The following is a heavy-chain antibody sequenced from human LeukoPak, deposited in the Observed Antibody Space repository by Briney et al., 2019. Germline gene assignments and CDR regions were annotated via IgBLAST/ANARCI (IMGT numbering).Heavy chain of an antibody. CDR1: GFTSITYW. CDR3: ARPSVAGPYFDF. V-gene: IGHV3-74*01. J-gene: IGHJ4*02. CDR2: INNDGSNT. D-gene: IGHD6-19*01. Sequence: PGGSLRLSCAASGFTSITYWMHWVRQAPGKGLVWVSRINNDGSNTNYADSVKGRFTISRDNAKNTLYLQMNSLRAEDTAVYYCARPSVAGPYFDFWGQGTLVTVSS.